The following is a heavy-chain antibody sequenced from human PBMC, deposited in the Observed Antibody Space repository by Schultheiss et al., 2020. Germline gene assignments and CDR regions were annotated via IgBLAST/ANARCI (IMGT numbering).Heavy chain of an antibody. Sequence: EGSLRLSCAASGFTFSRYGMHWVRQAPGKGLEWVAVIWYDGSNKYYADSVKGRFTISRDNSGNTLYLQMNSLRVEDTAIYYCARGGSGCPGDYWGQGALVTVS. J-gene: IGHJ4*02. CDR3: ARGGSGCPGDY. CDR2: IWYDGSNK. CDR1: GFTFSRYG. D-gene: IGHD6-19*01. V-gene: IGHV3-33*01.